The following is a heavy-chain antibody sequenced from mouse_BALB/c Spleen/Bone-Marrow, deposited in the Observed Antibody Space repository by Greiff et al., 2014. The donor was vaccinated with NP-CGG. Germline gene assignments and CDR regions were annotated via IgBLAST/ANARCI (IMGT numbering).Heavy chain of an antibody. J-gene: IGHJ2*01. CDR3: ARRGDGYYLDY. CDR1: GFSLTSYG. Sequence: QVQLKESGPGLVAPSQILSITCTVSGFSLTSYGVHWVRQPPGKGLEWLGVIWAGGSTNYNSALMSRLSISKDNSKSQVFLKMNSLQTDDTAMYYCARRGDGYYLDYWGQGTTLTVSS. V-gene: IGHV2-9*02. CDR2: IWAGGST. D-gene: IGHD2-3*01.